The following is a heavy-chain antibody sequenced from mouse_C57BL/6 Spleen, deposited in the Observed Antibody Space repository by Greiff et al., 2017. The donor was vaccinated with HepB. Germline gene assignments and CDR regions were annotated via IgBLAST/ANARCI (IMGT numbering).Heavy chain of an antibody. D-gene: IGHD2-4*01. Sequence: DVMLVESGGGLVKPGGSLKLSCAASGFTFSDYGMHWVRQAPEKGLEWVAYISSGSSTIYYADTVKGRFTISRDNAKNTLFLQMTSLRSEDTAMYYCARQKGLRRAAMDYWGQGTSVTVSS. CDR1: GFTFSDYG. CDR3: ARQKGLRRAAMDY. V-gene: IGHV5-17*01. J-gene: IGHJ4*01. CDR2: ISSGSSTI.